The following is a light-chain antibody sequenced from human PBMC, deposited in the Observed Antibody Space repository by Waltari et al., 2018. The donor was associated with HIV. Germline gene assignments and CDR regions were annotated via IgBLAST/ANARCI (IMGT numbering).Light chain of an antibody. Sequence: SYGLTQPPSVSVSPGQTATITCSGDALPKQYASWYQQKPGQAPVMVIYKDSESPSGTPERFSGSSSATTVTLTISGVQAADEADYYCQSSDISGNYWVFGGGTKLTVL. CDR2: KDS. CDR3: QSSDISGNYWV. J-gene: IGLJ3*02. V-gene: IGLV3-25*03. CDR1: ALPKQY.